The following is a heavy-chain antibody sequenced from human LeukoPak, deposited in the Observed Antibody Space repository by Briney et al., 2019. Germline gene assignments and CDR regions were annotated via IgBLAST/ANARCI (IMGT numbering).Heavy chain of an antibody. CDR1: GGSISSYY. CDR3: ARESNGDYSDY. Sequence: SETLSLTCTVSGGSISSYYWSWIRQPPGKGLEWIGYIYSSGSTSYNPSLKSRVTMSMDTSKNQFSLKVKSVTAADTAVYYCARESNGDYSDYWGQGTLVTVSS. V-gene: IGHV4-59*01. J-gene: IGHJ4*02. D-gene: IGHD4-17*01. CDR2: IYSSGST.